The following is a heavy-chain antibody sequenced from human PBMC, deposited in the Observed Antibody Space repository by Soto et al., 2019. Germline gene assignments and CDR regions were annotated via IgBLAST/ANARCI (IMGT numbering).Heavy chain of an antibody. V-gene: IGHV4-39*01. D-gene: IGHD3-22*01. CDR1: GGSISSSSYY. CDR2: IYYSGST. CDR3: ARLSGYYYAEFDY. J-gene: IGHJ4*02. Sequence: SDTLSLTCTVSGGSISSSSYYWGWIRQPPGKGLEWIGNIYYSGSTYYNPSLKSRVTISVDTSKNQFSLKLSSVTAADTAVYYCARLSGYYYAEFDYWGQGTLVTVSS.